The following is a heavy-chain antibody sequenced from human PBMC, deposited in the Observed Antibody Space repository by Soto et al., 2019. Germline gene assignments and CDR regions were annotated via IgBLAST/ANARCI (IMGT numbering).Heavy chain of an antibody. CDR2: ISSSSSYI. J-gene: IGHJ3*02. D-gene: IGHD3-3*01. Sequence: GGSLRLSCAASGFTFSSYSMNWVRQAPGKGLEWVSSISSSSSYIYYADSVKGRFTISRDNAKNSLYLQMNSLRAEDTAVYYCARVITIFGVVPDAFDIWGQGTMVTVSS. CDR1: GFTFSSYS. CDR3: ARVITIFGVVPDAFDI. V-gene: IGHV3-21*01.